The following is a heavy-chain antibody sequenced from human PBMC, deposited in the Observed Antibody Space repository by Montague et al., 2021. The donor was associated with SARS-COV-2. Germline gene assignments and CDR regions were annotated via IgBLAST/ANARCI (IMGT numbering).Heavy chain of an antibody. V-gene: IGHV4-39*01. CDR2: IFYSGST. D-gene: IGHD3-10*01. J-gene: IGHJ4*02. CDR3: ASVVRAQVYYLDY. CDR1: GGSISSSSYY. Sequence: SETLSLTCTVSGGSISSSSYYWGWIRQPPGKGLEWIGSIFYSGSTDYNPSLKSRVTISVDTSKNQFSLKLSSVTAADTAVYYCASVVRAQVYYLDYWGQGTLVTVSS.